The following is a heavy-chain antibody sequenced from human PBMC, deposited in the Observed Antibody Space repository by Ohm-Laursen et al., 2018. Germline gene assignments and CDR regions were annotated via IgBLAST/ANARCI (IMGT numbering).Heavy chain of an antibody. D-gene: IGHD6-19*01. Sequence: SDTLSLTCTVSVGSINSYYWSWIRQPPGQGLEWIGYIYYSGSTNYNPSLKSRFTISVDTSKNQFSQKLSSVTAADTAVYYCARQESSGWYPDYWGQGTLVTVSS. CDR2: IYYSGST. V-gene: IGHV4-59*08. J-gene: IGHJ4*02. CDR3: ARQESSGWYPDY. CDR1: VGSINSYY.